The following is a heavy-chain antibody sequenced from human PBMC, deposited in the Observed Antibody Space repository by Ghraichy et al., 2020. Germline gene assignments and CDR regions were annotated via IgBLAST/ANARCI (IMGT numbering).Heavy chain of an antibody. J-gene: IGHJ4*02. D-gene: IGHD6-13*01. CDR2: INHSGST. CDR1: GGSFSGYY. CDR3: ARGKKWYSSSWHNDY. V-gene: IGHV4-34*01. Sequence: SETLSLTCAVYGGSFSGYYWSWIRQPPGKGLEWIGEINHSGSTNYNPSLKSRVTISVDTSKNQFSLKLSSVTAADTAVYYCARGKKWYSSSWHNDYWGQGTLVTVSS.